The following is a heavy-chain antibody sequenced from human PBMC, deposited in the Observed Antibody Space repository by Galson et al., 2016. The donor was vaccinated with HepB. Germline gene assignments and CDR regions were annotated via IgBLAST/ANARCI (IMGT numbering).Heavy chain of an antibody. CDR2: IYHSGST. Sequence: SETLSLTCAVSGASISPANWWSWVRQPPGKGLEWIGEIYHSGSTNYSPFLQSRVTISVDKSKNQISLTLGSVTAADTAVYYCARGGLIWYQNCFDLWGQGTLVTVSS. D-gene: IGHD2-8*01. CDR1: GASISPANW. V-gene: IGHV4-4*02. CDR3: ARGGLIWYQNCFDL. J-gene: IGHJ4*02.